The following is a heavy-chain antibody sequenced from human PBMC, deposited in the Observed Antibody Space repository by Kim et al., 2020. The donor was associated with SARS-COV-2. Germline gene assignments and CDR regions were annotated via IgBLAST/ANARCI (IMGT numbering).Heavy chain of an antibody. CDR2: SSSYI. V-gene: IGHV3-21*01. CDR3: ARDPPTH. Sequence: SSSYIYYADSVKGRFTISRDNAKNSLYLQMNSLRAEDTAVYYCARDPPTHWGQGTLVTVSS. J-gene: IGHJ4*02.